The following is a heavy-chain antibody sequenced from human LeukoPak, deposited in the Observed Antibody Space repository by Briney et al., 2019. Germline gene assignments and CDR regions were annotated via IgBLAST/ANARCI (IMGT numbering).Heavy chain of an antibody. D-gene: IGHD2-15*01. J-gene: IGHJ3*02. Sequence: GGSLRLSCAASGFIVSTNYMSWVRQAPGKGLEWVSVIYSDDYTYYADSVKGRFTISRHNPKNTLYLHMNNLRAEDTAVYYCSREKVDFCSGVNCYSEIAFDIWGQGTMVTVSS. CDR1: GFIVSTNY. V-gene: IGHV3-53*04. CDR3: SREKVDFCSGVNCYSEIAFDI. CDR2: IYSDDYT.